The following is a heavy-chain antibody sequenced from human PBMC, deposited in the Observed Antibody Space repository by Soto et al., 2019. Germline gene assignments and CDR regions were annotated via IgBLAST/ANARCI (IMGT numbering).Heavy chain of an antibody. CDR1: GDSISEYY. Sequence: QVQLQESGPGLVKPSETLSLTCTVSGDSISEYYWSWIRQPPGKGLEWIGYIYYSGGTNSNNPSLKSQVAISVDTSKNEFSLKLSSVTAADTAVYYCARHSSGTSFDPWGQGTLVTVSS. CDR2: IYYSGGT. V-gene: IGHV4-59*08. J-gene: IGHJ5*02. CDR3: ARHSSGTSFDP. D-gene: IGHD3-10*01.